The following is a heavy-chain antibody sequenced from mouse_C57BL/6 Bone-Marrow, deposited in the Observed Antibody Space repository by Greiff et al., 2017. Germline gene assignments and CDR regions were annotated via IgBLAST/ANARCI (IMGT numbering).Heavy chain of an antibody. CDR2: INPNNGGT. CDR1: GYTFTDYY. V-gene: IGHV1-26*01. D-gene: IGHD1-1*02. Sequence: EVQLQQSGPELVKPGASVKISCKASGYTFTDYYMNWVKQSHGKGLEWIGYINPNNGGTSYNEKFKGKATLTVDKSSSTAYIELRSLTSEDSAVYCCARGEIWMDYWGQGASVTVSS. CDR3: ARGEIWMDY. J-gene: IGHJ4*01.